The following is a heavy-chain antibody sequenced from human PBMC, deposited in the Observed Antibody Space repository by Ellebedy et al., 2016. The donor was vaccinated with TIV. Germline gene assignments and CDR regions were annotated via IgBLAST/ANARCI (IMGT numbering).Heavy chain of an antibody. CDR1: GFTFSSYW. J-gene: IGHJ4*02. Sequence: GESLKISCAASGFTFSSYWMHWVRQAPGKGLVWVSRINGDGSRTNFADSVKGRFTISRDNAKNTLYLQMNSLRAEDSAVYYCARDLGGLERSYWGQGTLVTVSS. D-gene: IGHD1-1*01. V-gene: IGHV3-74*01. CDR2: INGDGSRT. CDR3: ARDLGGLERSY.